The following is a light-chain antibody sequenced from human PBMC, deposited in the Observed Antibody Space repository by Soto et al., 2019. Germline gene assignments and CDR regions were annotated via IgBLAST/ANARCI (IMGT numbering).Light chain of an antibody. CDR1: SSDVGAYKF. J-gene: IGLJ1*01. V-gene: IGLV2-8*01. Sequence: QSVLTQPPSASGAPGQSVTISCTGTSSDVGAYKFVSWYQQNPGKAPKLIIYDVTKRPTRVPDRFSGSKSGNPASLTVSGLQAEDEADYYFIAYAANSDSVFGSGPKVTV. CDR3: IAYAANSDSV. CDR2: DVT.